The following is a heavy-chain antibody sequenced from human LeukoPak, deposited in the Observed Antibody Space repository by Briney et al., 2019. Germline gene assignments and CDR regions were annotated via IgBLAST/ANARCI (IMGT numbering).Heavy chain of an antibody. CDR3: AKGRLSLLWFGELF. J-gene: IGHJ4*02. D-gene: IGHD3-10*01. Sequence: GGSLRLSCAASGFPFSSYAMSWVRQAPGKGLEGVSAISGSGGSTYYADSVKGRFTISRDNSKNTLYLQMNSLRAEDTAVYYCAKGRLSLLWFGELFWGQGTLVTVSS. CDR2: ISGSGGST. V-gene: IGHV3-23*01. CDR1: GFPFSSYA.